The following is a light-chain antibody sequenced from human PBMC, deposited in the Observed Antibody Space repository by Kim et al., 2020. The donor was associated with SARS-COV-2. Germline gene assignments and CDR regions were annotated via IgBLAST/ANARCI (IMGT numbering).Light chain of an antibody. Sequence: QSALTQPASVSGSPGQSITISCTGTSSDVGSYNLVSWYQQHPGKAPKLMIYEVSKRPSGVSNRFSGSKSANTASLTISGLQAEDEADYYCCSYAGSSTFFGTGTKVTVL. CDR2: EVS. V-gene: IGLV2-23*02. CDR3: CSYAGSSTF. CDR1: SSDVGSYNL. J-gene: IGLJ1*01.